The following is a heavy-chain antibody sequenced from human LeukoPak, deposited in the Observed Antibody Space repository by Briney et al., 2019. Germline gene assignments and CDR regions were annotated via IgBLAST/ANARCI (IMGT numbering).Heavy chain of an antibody. J-gene: IGHJ6*03. D-gene: IGHD1-26*01. CDR1: GGSFSGYY. CDR3: ARVIRASGSPSRQYYYYYYMDV. CDR2: INHSGST. Sequence: SETLSLTCAVYGGSFSGYYWSWIRQPPGKRLEWIGEINHSGSTNYNPSLKSRVTISVDTSKNQFSLKLSSVTAADTAVYYCARVIRASGSPSRQYYYYYYMDVWGKGTTVTVSS. V-gene: IGHV4-34*01.